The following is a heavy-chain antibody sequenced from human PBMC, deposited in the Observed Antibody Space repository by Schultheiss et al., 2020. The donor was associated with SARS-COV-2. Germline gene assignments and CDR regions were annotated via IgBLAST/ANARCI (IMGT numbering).Heavy chain of an antibody. CDR3: TRVRVPAAISPYYFDY. D-gene: IGHD2-2*02. CDR1: GFTFGDYD. CDR2: IRSKAYGGTT. J-gene: IGHJ4*02. V-gene: IGHV3-49*03. Sequence: GGSLRLSCAASGFTFGDYDMSWFRQAPGKGLEWVGFIRSKAYGGTTEYAASVKGRFTISRDDSKSIAYLQMNSLKTEDTALYSCTRVRVPAAISPYYFDYWGQGTLFTVSS.